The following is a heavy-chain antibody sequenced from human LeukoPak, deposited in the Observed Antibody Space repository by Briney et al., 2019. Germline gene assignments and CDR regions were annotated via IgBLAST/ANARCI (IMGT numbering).Heavy chain of an antibody. Sequence: ASVKVSCKVSGYTLTELSMHWVRQAPGKGLEWMGGFDPGDGETIYAQKFQGRVTLTSDTSTSTVYMELSSLTSDDTAVYYCARGRRKGSFDSWSGYSVPTPDYWGQGTLVTVSS. J-gene: IGHJ4*02. CDR3: ARGRRKGSFDSWSGYSVPTPDY. D-gene: IGHD3-3*01. V-gene: IGHV1-24*01. CDR2: FDPGDGET. CDR1: GYTLTELS.